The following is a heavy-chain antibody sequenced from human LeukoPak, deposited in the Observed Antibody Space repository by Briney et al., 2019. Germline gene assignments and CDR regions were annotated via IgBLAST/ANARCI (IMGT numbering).Heavy chain of an antibody. V-gene: IGHV3-21*04. Sequence: GGSLRLSCAASGFTFSSYSMNWVRQAPGKGLEWVSSISSSSSYIYYADSVKGRFTISRDNAKNSLYLQMNSLRAEDTALYYCAKSLGGYYYDSSGYPFDYWGQGTLVTVSS. D-gene: IGHD3-22*01. CDR3: AKSLGGYYYDSSGYPFDY. J-gene: IGHJ4*02. CDR1: GFTFSSYS. CDR2: ISSSSSYI.